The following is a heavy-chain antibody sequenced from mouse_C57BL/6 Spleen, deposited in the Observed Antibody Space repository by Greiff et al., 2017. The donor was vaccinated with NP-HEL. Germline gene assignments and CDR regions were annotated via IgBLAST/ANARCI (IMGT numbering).Heavy chain of an antibody. V-gene: IGHV1-42*01. CDR3: ARGGYYGPSPHAMDY. CDR2: INPSTGGT. Sequence: VQLKESGPELVKPGASVKISCKASGYSFTGYYMNWVKQSPEKSLEWIGEINPSTGGTTYNQKFKAKATLTVDKSSSTAYMQLKSLTSEDSAVYYCARGGYYGPSPHAMDYWGQGTSVTVSS. CDR1: GYSFTGYY. J-gene: IGHJ4*01. D-gene: IGHD1-1*01.